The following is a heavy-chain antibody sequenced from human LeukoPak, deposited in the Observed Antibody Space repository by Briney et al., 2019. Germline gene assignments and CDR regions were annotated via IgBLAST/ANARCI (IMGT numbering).Heavy chain of an antibody. CDR1: GFTFSSYS. D-gene: IGHD1-26*01. CDR3: ATDRNSGKYYDY. Sequence: GGSLRLSCAASGFTFSSYSMNWVRQAPGKGLEWVSSISSSSSYIYYADSVKGRFTISRDNAKNSLYLQMNSLRAEDTAVYYCATDRNSGKYYDYWGQGTLVTVSS. V-gene: IGHV3-21*01. CDR2: ISSSSSYI. J-gene: IGHJ4*02.